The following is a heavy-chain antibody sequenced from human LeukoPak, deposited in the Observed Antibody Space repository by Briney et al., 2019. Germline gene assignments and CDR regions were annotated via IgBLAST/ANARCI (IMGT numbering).Heavy chain of an antibody. Sequence: GGSLRLSCEAFGFPLSNYWLPWVRQAPGRGLEWVSRIDSDGSTTIYADSVKGRFTISRDNAKSTLYVQMNSLRAEDTGVYYCTRVGAVVGTFDYWGQGTLVTVSS. D-gene: IGHD5-18*01. V-gene: IGHV3-74*01. CDR1: GFPLSNYW. J-gene: IGHJ4*02. CDR2: IDSDGSTT. CDR3: TRVGAVVGTFDY.